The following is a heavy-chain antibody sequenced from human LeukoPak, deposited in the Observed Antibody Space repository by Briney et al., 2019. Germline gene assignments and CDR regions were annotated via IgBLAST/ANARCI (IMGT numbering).Heavy chain of an antibody. CDR2: IYHSGST. J-gene: IGHJ5*02. CDR1: GGSISSSSYY. CDR3: ARAGWFGAKFDP. V-gene: IGHV4-39*07. Sequence: PSETLSLTCTVSGGSISSSSYYWGWIRQPPGKGLEWIGSIYHSGSTYYNPSLKSRVTISVDTSKNQFSLKLSSVTAADTAVYYCARAGWFGAKFDPWGQGTLVTVSS. D-gene: IGHD3-10*01.